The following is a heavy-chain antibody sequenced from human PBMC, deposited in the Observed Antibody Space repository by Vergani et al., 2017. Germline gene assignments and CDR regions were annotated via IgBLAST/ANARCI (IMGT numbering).Heavy chain of an antibody. Sequence: QVKLQESGPGLLKPSQTLSLTCTVSCESIRSGSHYLSWIRQPAGKGPEWIGHIHTGGSTDLNPSFKSRVSISVDTSKSQFSLKLNSVTVADTAVYYCARSRPYCTSGSCPAIWGQGTLVTVSS. V-gene: IGHV4-61*02. CDR1: CESIRSGSHY. D-gene: IGHD2-15*01. CDR2: IHTGGST. CDR3: ARSRPYCTSGSCPAI. J-gene: IGHJ4*02.